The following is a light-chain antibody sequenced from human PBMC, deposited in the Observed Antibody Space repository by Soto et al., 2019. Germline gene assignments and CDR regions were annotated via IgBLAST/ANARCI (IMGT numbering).Light chain of an antibody. CDR3: QQYNNWPFS. CDR1: QGVTTN. Sequence: EIVMTQSPGTLSVSPGQRATLSCSASQGVTTNFAWYQQKSGQSPRLLIYDVSIRATGVPARFSGTGSETDFTLTISGLQSEDSAVYFCQQYNNWPFSFGQGTRLEIK. V-gene: IGKV3-15*01. J-gene: IGKJ5*01. CDR2: DVS.